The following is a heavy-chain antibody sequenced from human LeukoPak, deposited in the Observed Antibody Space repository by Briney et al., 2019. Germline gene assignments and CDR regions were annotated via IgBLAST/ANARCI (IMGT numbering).Heavy chain of an antibody. J-gene: IGHJ4*02. CDR1: GYTFTSYW. V-gene: IGHV5-51*01. CDR3: ARLLDGYNYYFDY. Sequence: KVSCKASGYTFTSYWIAWVRQMPGKGLEWMGIIYPGDSETTYSPSFQGQVTISTDKSISTAYLQWNSLKASDTAMYYCARLLDGYNYYFDYWGQGTLVTVSS. CDR2: IYPGDSET. D-gene: IGHD5-24*01.